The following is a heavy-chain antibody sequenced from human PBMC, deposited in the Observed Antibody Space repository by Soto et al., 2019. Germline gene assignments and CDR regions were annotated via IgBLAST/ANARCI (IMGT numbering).Heavy chain of an antibody. J-gene: IGHJ6*02. D-gene: IGHD6-6*01. Sequence: SETLSLTCTVSGGSISSYYWSWIRQPPGKGLEWIGYIYYSGSTNYNPSLKSRVTISVDTSKNQFSLKLSSVTAADTAVYYCARDIRVAARPFPYYYYYGMDVWGQGTTVTVSS. V-gene: IGHV4-59*01. CDR2: IYYSGST. CDR3: ARDIRVAARPFPYYYYYGMDV. CDR1: GGSISSYY.